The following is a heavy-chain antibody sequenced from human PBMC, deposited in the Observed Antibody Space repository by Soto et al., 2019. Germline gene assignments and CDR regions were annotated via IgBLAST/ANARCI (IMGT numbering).Heavy chain of an antibody. J-gene: IGHJ5*02. Sequence: SETLSLTCAVSGGSISSGAYSWSWIRQPPGKGLEWVGYIYHSGSTYYNPSLKSRVTISVDRSKNRFSLNLNSVTAADTAVYYCARANRPITMTCLNWFDPWGQGTLVTVSS. D-gene: IGHD3-22*01. CDR1: GGSISSGAYS. V-gene: IGHV4-30-2*01. CDR2: IYHSGST. CDR3: ARANRPITMTCLNWFDP.